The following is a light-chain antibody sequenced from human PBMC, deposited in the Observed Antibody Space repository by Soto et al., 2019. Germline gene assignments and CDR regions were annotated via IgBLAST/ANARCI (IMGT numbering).Light chain of an antibody. CDR2: GAS. Sequence: EIVLTQSPATLSLSPGERATLSCRASQSVSSYLAWYQQKPGQAPRLLIYGASNRATGIPARFSGSGSGTDSTVTISSLEPEDFAVYYCQQWYSTPPFGQGTNLEIK. V-gene: IGKV3-11*01. CDR3: QQWYSTPP. J-gene: IGKJ2*01. CDR1: QSVSSY.